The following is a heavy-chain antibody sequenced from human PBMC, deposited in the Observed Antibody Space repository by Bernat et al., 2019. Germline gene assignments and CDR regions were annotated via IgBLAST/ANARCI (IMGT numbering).Heavy chain of an antibody. CDR1: GGSISSSSYY. Sequence: QLQLQESGPGLVKPSETLSLTCTVSGGSISSSSYYWGWIRHPPGKGLEWIGSIYYSGSTYYNPSLKSRVTISVDTSKNQFSLKLSSVTAADTAVYYCARLSVGYLGAFDIWGQGTMVTVSS. CDR2: IYYSGST. D-gene: IGHD2-15*01. CDR3: ARLSVGYLGAFDI. V-gene: IGHV4-39*01. J-gene: IGHJ3*02.